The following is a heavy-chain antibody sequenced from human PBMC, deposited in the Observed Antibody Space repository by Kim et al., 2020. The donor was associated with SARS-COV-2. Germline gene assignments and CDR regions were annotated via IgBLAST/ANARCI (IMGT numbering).Heavy chain of an antibody. CDR1: GYTFVNNY. D-gene: IGHD1-1*01. Sequence: ASVKVSCKTSGYTFVNNYIHYLRQAPGQGPEWMGWINPGSGGTISAQKFQGRVTITRDTSTNTAFMELTSLTSGDTAIYYCARDSGWNRRYNYFDSWGQGTRVTVFS. CDR3: ARDSGWNRRYNYFDS. CDR2: INPGSGGT. J-gene: IGHJ5*01. V-gene: IGHV1-2*02.